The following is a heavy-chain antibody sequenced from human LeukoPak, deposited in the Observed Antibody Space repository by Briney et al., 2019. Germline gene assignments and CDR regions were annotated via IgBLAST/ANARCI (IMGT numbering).Heavy chain of an antibody. Sequence: SETLSLTCTVSGGSISSSRYYWGWLRQPPGRGLEWIGSIYYSGTTYYNPALNNRVTISVDTSKNQFSLKLSSLTAADTAVYYCATVITIFGVVTPGDWFDPWGQGTLVTVSA. CDR2: IYYSGTT. CDR3: ATVITIFGVVTPGDWFDP. D-gene: IGHD3-3*01. CDR1: GGSISSSRYY. V-gene: IGHV4-39*07. J-gene: IGHJ5*02.